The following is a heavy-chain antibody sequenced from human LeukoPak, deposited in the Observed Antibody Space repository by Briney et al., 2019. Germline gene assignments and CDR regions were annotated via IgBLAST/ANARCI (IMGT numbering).Heavy chain of an antibody. D-gene: IGHD5-24*01. V-gene: IGHV4-34*01. Sequence: SETLSLTCTVSGGSISSYYWSWIRQPAGKGLEWIGEINHSGSTNYNPSLKSRVTISVDTSKNQFSLKLSSVTAADTAVYYCARDGYNVLDYWGQGTLVTVSS. CDR3: ARDGYNVLDY. CDR2: INHSGST. CDR1: GGSISSYY. J-gene: IGHJ4*02.